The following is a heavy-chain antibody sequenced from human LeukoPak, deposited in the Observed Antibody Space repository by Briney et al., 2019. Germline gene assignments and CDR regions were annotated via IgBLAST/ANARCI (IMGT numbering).Heavy chain of an antibody. D-gene: IGHD2-15*01. CDR3: AKDGAHCSGGSCYLHNYYGMDV. Sequence: PGGSLRLSCAASGFTFSSYAMSWVRQAPGKGLEWVSGISDSGGSTYYADFVKGRFTISRDNSKNTLYLQMNSLRAEDTAVYYCAKDGAHCSGGSCYLHNYYGMDVWGQGTTVTVSS. CDR2: ISDSGGST. CDR1: GFTFSSYA. J-gene: IGHJ6*02. V-gene: IGHV3-23*01.